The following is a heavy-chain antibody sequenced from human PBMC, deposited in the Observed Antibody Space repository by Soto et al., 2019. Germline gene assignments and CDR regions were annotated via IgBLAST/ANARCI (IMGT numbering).Heavy chain of an antibody. Sequence: PSETLSLTCTVSGGSISSGDYYWSWIRQPPGKGLEWIGYIYYSGSTYNNPSLKSRVTISVDTSKNQFSLKLSSVTAADTAVYYCARDLVGSHSSSWEYYGMDVWGQGTTVTVSS. CDR1: GGSISSGDYY. CDR2: IYYSGST. V-gene: IGHV4-30-4*01. J-gene: IGHJ6*02. CDR3: ARDLVGSHSSSWEYYGMDV. D-gene: IGHD6-13*01.